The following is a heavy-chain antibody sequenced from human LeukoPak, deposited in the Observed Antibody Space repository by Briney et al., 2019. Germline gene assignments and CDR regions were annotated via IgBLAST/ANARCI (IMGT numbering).Heavy chain of an antibody. CDR3: AAEIRIGDYEPLIGFDP. CDR1: GFTFSDYY. CDR2: ISSSGSTI. Sequence: GGSLRLSCAASGFTFSDYYMSWIRQAPGKGLEWVSYISSSGSTIYYADSVKGRFTISRDNAKNSLYLQMNSLRAEDTAVYYCAAEIRIGDYEPLIGFDPWGQGTLVTVSS. J-gene: IGHJ5*02. D-gene: IGHD4-17*01. V-gene: IGHV3-11*01.